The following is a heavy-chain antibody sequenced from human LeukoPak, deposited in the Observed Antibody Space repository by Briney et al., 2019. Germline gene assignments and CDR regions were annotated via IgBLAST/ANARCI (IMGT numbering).Heavy chain of an antibody. V-gene: IGHV3-23*01. CDR1: GFTFSSYA. D-gene: IGHD3-3*01. CDR2: ISGNGGTT. J-gene: IGHJ4*02. CDR3: ARDFSRFYYDFWSGPGFDY. Sequence: GGSLRLSCAASGFTFSSYAMSWVRQAPGKGLEWVSAISGNGGTTYYADSVKGRFTISRDNSRNTLYLQMNSLRAEDTAVYYCARDFSRFYYDFWSGPGFDYWGQGTLVTVSS.